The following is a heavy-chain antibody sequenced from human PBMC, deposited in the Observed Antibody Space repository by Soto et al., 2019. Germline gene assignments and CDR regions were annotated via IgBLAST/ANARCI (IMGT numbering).Heavy chain of an antibody. CDR2: INNGGGT. D-gene: IGHD6-19*01. J-gene: IGHJ4*02. Sequence: ASVKVSCKASQYTFTNFYLHWVRQAPGQRPEWMGWINNGGGTIYAQKSQGRLTMTRDTSINTAYMELSRLSSDDTAFYYCATSSDWSPLLDYWGQGTLVTVYS. CDR3: ATSSDWSPLLDY. V-gene: IGHV1-2*02. CDR1: QYTFTNFY.